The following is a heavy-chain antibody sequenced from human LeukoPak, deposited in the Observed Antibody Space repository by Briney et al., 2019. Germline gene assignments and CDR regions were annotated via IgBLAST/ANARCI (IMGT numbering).Heavy chain of an antibody. CDR3: ARCLSEPELAYGMDV. Sequence: SETLSLTCTVSGGSISSYYWSWIRQPAGKGLEWIGRIYTSGSTNYNPSLKSRVTMSVDTPKNQFSLKLSSVTAADTAVYYCARCLSEPELAYGMDVWGQGTTVTVSS. CDR2: IYTSGST. V-gene: IGHV4-4*07. J-gene: IGHJ6*02. D-gene: IGHD1-7*01. CDR1: GGSISSYY.